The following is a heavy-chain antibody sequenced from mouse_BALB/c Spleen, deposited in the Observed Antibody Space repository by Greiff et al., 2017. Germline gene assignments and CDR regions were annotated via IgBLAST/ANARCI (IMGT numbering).Heavy chain of an antibody. Sequence: VKLVESGPGLVAPSQSLSITCTVSGFSLTSYGVHWVRQPPGKGLEWLGVIWAGGSTNYNSALMSRLSISKDNSKSQVFLKMNSLQTDDTAMYYCARGEGSWFAYWGQGTLVTVSA. V-gene: IGHV2-9*02. CDR1: GFSLTSYG. J-gene: IGHJ3*01. CDR3: ARGEGSWFAY. CDR2: IWAGGST.